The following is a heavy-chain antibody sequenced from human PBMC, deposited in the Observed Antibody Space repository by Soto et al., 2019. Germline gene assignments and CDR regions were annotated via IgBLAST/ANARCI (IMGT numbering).Heavy chain of an antibody. Sequence: PSGTLSLTCSVSGGSISGSYWSWIRQSPGKGLEWLGYVYYTGSTNYSPSLRSRVSTSVDTSKNEFSLRLSSVTAADAAVYFCARSVAVPGAHIDYWGQGTKVTVSS. CDR1: GGSISGSY. V-gene: IGHV4-59*01. J-gene: IGHJ4*02. CDR3: ARSVAVPGAHIDY. D-gene: IGHD6-19*01. CDR2: VYYTGST.